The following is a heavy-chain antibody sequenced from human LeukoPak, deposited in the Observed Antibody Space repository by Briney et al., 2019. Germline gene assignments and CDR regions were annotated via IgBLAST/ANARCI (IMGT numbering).Heavy chain of an antibody. J-gene: IGHJ3*02. CDR3: AREGTAMGLVPDSDAFDI. CDR2: ISSSGSTI. V-gene: IGHV3-48*04. D-gene: IGHD5-18*01. CDR1: GFTFSSYS. Sequence: GGSLRLSCAASGFTFSSYSMNWVRQAPGKGLEWVSYISSSGSTIYYADSVKGRFTISRDNAKNSLYLQMNSLRAEDTAVYYCAREGTAMGLVPDSDAFDIWGQGTMVTVSS.